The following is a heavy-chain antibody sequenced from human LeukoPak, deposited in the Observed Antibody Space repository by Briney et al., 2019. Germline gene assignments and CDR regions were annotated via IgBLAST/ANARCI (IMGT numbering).Heavy chain of an antibody. CDR1: GFTFSNYN. CDR2: ISSSNNYI. CDR3: ARRSPNYYFDY. V-gene: IGHV3-21*01. J-gene: IGHJ4*02. Sequence: KPGGSLRLSCAASGFTFSNYNMNWVRQAPGKGLEWASSISSSNNYIYYADSVKGRFTISRDNAKNSLYLQMNSLRAEDTAVYYCARRSPNYYFDYWGQGTPVTVSS.